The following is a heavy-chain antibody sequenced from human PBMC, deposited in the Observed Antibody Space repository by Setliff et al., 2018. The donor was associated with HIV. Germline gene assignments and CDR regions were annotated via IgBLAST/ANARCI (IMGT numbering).Heavy chain of an antibody. CDR2: MNPDSGNT. CDR3: TRIPRKNYNFWTGYFSGYYYGMDV. Sequence: ASVKVSCKASGYTFTNFDINWVRQATGQGLEWMGWMNPDSGNTGYAQKFQGRVTMTRNTSIDTAYMELSSLRSEDTAVYYCTRIPRKNYNFWTGYFSGYYYGMDVWG. J-gene: IGHJ6*01. V-gene: IGHV1-8*01. CDR1: GYTFTNFD. D-gene: IGHD3-3*01.